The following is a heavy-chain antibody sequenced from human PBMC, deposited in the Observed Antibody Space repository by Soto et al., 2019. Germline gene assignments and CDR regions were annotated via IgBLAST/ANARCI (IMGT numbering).Heavy chain of an antibody. CDR1: GYTFTSYC. J-gene: IGHJ4*02. CDR2: ISAYNGNT. Sequence: ASVKVSCKASGYTFTSYCISWVRQAPGQGLEWMGWISAYNGNTNYAQKLQGRVTMTTDTSTSTAYMELRSLRSDDTAVYYCARDYLDYYDSSGYGGFDDWGQGTLVTVS. V-gene: IGHV1-18*01. CDR3: ARDYLDYYDSSGYGGFDD. D-gene: IGHD3-22*01.